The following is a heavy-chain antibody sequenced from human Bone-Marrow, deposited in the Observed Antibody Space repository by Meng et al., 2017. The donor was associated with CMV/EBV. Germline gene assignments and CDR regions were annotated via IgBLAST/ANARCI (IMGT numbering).Heavy chain of an antibody. CDR3: ARTYSGSYRFDY. V-gene: IGHV3-74*01. CDR2: INSDGSST. D-gene: IGHD1-26*01. Sequence: GESLKISCAAAGFTFSSYWMHWVRQAPGKGLVWVSRINSDGSSTSYADSVKGRFTISRDNAKNTLYLQMNSLRAEDTALYYCARTYSGSYRFDYWGQGTLVTVSS. CDR1: GFTFSSYW. J-gene: IGHJ4*02.